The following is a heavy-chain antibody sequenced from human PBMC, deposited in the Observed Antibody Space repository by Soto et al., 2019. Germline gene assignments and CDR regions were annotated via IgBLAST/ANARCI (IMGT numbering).Heavy chain of an antibody. J-gene: IGHJ6*02. D-gene: IGHD2-2*01. Sequence: QVQLVQSGVEVKKPGASVKVSCKASGYTFISHGISWVRQAPGQGLEWMGWISGKNGNTNYAQKLQGRVTLTTDTDTRTDYMELRSLRSDDTAVYYCARESSSIVVVPDYGMDVWGQGTTVTVSS. CDR2: ISGKNGNT. CDR1: GYTFISHG. V-gene: IGHV1-18*04. CDR3: ARESSSIVVVPDYGMDV.